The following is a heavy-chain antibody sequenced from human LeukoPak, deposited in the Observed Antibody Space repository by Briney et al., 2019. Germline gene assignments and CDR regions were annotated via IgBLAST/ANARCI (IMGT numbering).Heavy chain of an antibody. Sequence: GGSLRLSCAASGFTFSSYGMSWVRQAPGKGLEWVGRIKSQTDNGTTDYAAPVKGRFTISRDDSKNTVYLQMNSLKTEDTAVYYCTRHNVGFESWGQGTLVTVSS. J-gene: IGHJ4*02. CDR3: TRHNVGFES. CDR2: IKSQTDNGTT. CDR1: GFTFSSYG. V-gene: IGHV3-15*01. D-gene: IGHD5-24*01.